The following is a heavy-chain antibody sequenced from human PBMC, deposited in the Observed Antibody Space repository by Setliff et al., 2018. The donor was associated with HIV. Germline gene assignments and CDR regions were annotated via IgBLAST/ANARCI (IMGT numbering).Heavy chain of an antibody. CDR3: ARGGGTGSFDY. D-gene: IGHD3-16*01. CDR1: GGSISGGYYY. CDR2: IYTSGST. J-gene: IGHJ4*02. Sequence: SETLSLTCTVSGGSISGGYYYCSWIRQPAGRGLEWIGRIYTSGSTNYNPSLKSRVTMSIDTSKNQFSLKLSSVTAADTAVYYCARGGGTGSFDYWGQGTLVTVSS. V-gene: IGHV4-61*02.